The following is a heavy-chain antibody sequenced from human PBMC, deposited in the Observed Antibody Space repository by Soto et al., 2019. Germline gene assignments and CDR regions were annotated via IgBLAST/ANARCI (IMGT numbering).Heavy chain of an antibody. CDR1: GFTFSSYG. V-gene: IGHV3-33*01. J-gene: IGHJ6*02. CDR2: IWYGGSNK. D-gene: IGHD6-13*01. CDR3: ARIGTRQQLEFYYYYGMDV. Sequence: SGGSLRLSCAASGFTFSSYGMHWVRQAPGKGLEWVAVIWYGGSNKYYADSVKGRFTISRDNSKNTLYLQMNSLRAEDTAVYYCARIGTRQQLEFYYYYGMDVWGQGTTVTVSS.